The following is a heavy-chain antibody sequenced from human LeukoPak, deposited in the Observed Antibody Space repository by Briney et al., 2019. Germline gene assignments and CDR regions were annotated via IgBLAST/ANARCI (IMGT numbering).Heavy chain of an antibody. CDR3: ARDNEGFGELTFDY. J-gene: IGHJ4*02. CDR1: GFTFSSYW. D-gene: IGHD3-10*01. CDR2: IKQDGSEK. V-gene: IGHV3-7*01. Sequence: PGGSLRLSCAASGFTFSSYWMSWVRQAPGKGLEWVANIKQDGSEKYYVDSVKGRFTISRDNAKNSLYLQMNSLRAEDTAVYYCARDNEGFGELTFDYWGQGTLVTVSS.